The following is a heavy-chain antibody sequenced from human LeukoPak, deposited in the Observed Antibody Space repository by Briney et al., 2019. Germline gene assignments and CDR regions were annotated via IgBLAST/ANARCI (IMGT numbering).Heavy chain of an antibody. CDR1: GYTFTSYY. Sequence: ASVKVSCKASGYTFTSYYIHWVRQAPGQGLEWMGIINPSGGSTSYAQKFQGRVTMSRDTSTSTVYMELSSLRSEDTAVYYCAGEGLNSSGYYPYFDYWGQGTLVTVSS. CDR3: AGEGLNSSGYYPYFDY. CDR2: INPSGGST. D-gene: IGHD3-22*01. V-gene: IGHV1-46*01. J-gene: IGHJ4*02.